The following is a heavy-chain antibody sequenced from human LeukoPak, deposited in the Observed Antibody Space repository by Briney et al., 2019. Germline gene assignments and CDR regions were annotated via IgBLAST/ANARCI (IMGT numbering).Heavy chain of an antibody. CDR2: INENGSER. J-gene: IGHJ5*02. V-gene: IGHV3-7*01. Sequence: GGSLRLSCAASGFTFSSYEMNWARQAPGKGLEWVANINENGSERKYVDSMKGRFTISRDNTKNSVYLQMNNLRVEDTGVYYCARDASRGFEPWGQGTLVTVSS. CDR1: GFTFSSYE. CDR3: ARDASRGFEP. D-gene: IGHD3-10*01.